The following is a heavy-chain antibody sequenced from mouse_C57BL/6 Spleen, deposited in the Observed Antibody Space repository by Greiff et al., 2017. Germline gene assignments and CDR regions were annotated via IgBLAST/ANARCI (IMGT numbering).Heavy chain of an antibody. CDR2: IYPRSGNT. CDR3: ARWRTSTGTGAMDY. V-gene: IGHV1-81*01. J-gene: IGHJ4*01. CDR1: GYTFTSYG. Sequence: QVQLQQSGAELARPGASVKLSCKASGYTFTSYGISWVKQRTGQGLEWIGEIYPRSGNTYYNEKFKGKATLTADKSSSTAYMELRSLTSEDSAVYFCARWRTSTGTGAMDYWGQGTSVTVSS. D-gene: IGHD4-1*01.